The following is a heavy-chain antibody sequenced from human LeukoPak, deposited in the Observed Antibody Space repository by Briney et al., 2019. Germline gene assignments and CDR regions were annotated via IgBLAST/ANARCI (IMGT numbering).Heavy chain of an antibody. V-gene: IGHV4-59*12. CDR1: GGSISSYY. Sequence: SETLSLTCTVSGGSISSYYWSWIRQPRGKGLEWIGYIYYSGSTNYNPSLKSRVTMSVDTSKNQFSLKLSSVTAADTAVYYCARGFGAAAGDYWGQGTLVTVSS. D-gene: IGHD6-13*01. CDR2: IYYSGST. CDR3: ARGFGAAAGDY. J-gene: IGHJ4*02.